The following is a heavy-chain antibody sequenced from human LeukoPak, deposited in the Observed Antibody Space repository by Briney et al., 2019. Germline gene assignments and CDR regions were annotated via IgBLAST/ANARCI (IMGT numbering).Heavy chain of an antibody. CDR2: IYPGDSDT. Sequence: ESLKISCKGSGYSFTGYWIGWVRQRPGKGREGMGIIYPGDSDTRYSPSFQGQVTISADKSISTAYLQWSSLKASDTAMYYCARHSVSSGWTDYWGQGTLVTVSS. CDR3: ARHSVSSGWTDY. J-gene: IGHJ4*02. CDR1: GYSFTGYW. V-gene: IGHV5-51*01. D-gene: IGHD6-19*01.